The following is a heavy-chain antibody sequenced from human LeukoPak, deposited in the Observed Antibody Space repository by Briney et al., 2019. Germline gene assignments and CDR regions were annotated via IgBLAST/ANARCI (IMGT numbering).Heavy chain of an antibody. CDR2: INPNSGGT. J-gene: IGHJ4*02. Sequence: ASVNVSCKASGYTFTGYYMHWVRQATGQGLERMGWINPNSGGTNYAQKFQGWVTMTRDTSISTAYMELSRLRSDDTAVYYCASGGYSGYDDGRSFDYWGQGTLVTVSS. CDR1: GYTFTGYY. CDR3: ASGGYSGYDDGRSFDY. V-gene: IGHV1-2*04. D-gene: IGHD5-12*01.